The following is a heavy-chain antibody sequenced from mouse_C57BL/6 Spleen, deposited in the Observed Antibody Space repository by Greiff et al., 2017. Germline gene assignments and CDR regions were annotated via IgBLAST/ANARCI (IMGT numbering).Heavy chain of an antibody. V-gene: IGHV1-7*01. J-gene: IGHJ3*01. CDR1: GYTFTSYW. CDR3: AREGPKDGSSPWFAY. Sequence: QVQLQQSGAELAKPGASVKLSCKASGYTFTSYWMHWVKQRPGQGLEWIGYINPSSGYTKYNQKFKDKATLTADKSSSTAFMQLGSLTYEDSAVYYCAREGPKDGSSPWFAYWGQGTLVTVSA. CDR2: INPSSGYT. D-gene: IGHD1-1*01.